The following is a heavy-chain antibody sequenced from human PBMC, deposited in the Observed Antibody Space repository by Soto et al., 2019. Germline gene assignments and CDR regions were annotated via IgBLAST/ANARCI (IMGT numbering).Heavy chain of an antibody. CDR2: ISYDGSNK. CDR1: GFTFSRYA. V-gene: IGHV3-30-3*01. Sequence: QVQLVESGGGVVQPGRSLRLSCAASGFTFSRYAMNWVRQAPGKGLEWVAVISYDGSNKYYAESVKGRFTISRDNSKNTLYVQMNSLRAEDTAVYYCARGTSHSDYWGQGTLVTVSP. D-gene: IGHD2-2*01. J-gene: IGHJ4*02. CDR3: ARGTSHSDY.